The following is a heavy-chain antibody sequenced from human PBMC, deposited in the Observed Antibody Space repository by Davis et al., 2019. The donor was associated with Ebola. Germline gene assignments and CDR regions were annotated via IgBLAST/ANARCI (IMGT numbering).Heavy chain of an antibody. D-gene: IGHD6-13*01. V-gene: IGHV1-2*02. CDR2: INPNGGGT. Sequence: ASVKVSCKASGYTFTGYYMHWVRQAPGQGLEWMGWINPNGGGTNYAQKFQGRVTMTRDTSISTAYMELSRLRSDDTAVYYCARDGVAAAGTGDYWGQGTLVTVSS. J-gene: IGHJ4*02. CDR3: ARDGVAAAGTGDY. CDR1: GYTFTGYY.